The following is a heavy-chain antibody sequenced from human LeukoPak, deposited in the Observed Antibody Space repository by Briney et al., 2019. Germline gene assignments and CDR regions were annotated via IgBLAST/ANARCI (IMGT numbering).Heavy chain of an antibody. J-gene: IGHJ4*02. CDR1: GFTFDDYA. CDR2: ISGDGGST. Sequence: PGGSLRLSCAASGFTFDDYAVHWVRQAPGKGLEWVSLISGDGGSTYYADSVKGRFTISRDNSKNSLYLQMNSLRTEDTALYYCAKGPQPYSGSPFDYWGQGTLVTVSS. V-gene: IGHV3-43*02. CDR3: AKGPQPYSGSPFDY. D-gene: IGHD1-26*01.